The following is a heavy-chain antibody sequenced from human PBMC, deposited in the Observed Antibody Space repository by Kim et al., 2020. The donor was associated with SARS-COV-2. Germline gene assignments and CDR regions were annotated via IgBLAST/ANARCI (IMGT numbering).Heavy chain of an antibody. CDR2: MSYDGSNE. V-gene: IGHV3-30*04. CDR3: AKDVEHIFWTGFSMDV. J-gene: IGHJ6*02. CDR1: GFTFNRYA. Sequence: GGSLRLSCAASGFTFNRYAMHWVRQAPGKGLEWVAVMSYDGSNEYYADSVKGRFTISRDNSKNTVYLEMNALRAEDTALYYCAKDVEHIFWTGFSMDVWGQGTTVTVSS. D-gene: IGHD3-3*01.